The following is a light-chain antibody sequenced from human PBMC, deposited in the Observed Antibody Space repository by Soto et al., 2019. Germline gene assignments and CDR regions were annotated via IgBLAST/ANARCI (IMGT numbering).Light chain of an antibody. J-gene: IGKJ4*01. CDR2: DAS. Sequence: EIVMTQSQATLSVSPGERVTLSCRASQTVSTNLAWYQQKPGQAPRHLIYDASSRATGIPARFSGSGSGTEFTLTISSMQSEDFAVYYCQQNHNWPPLTFGGGTKVEIK. V-gene: IGKV3-15*01. CDR3: QQNHNWPPLT. CDR1: QTVSTN.